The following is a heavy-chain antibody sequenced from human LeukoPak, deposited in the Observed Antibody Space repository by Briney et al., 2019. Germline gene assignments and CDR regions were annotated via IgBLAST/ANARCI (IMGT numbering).Heavy chain of an antibody. V-gene: IGHV3-53*05. Sequence: GGSLRLSCAASGFIVSSNYMSWVRQAPGKGLEWVSVIYSGGTTYYADSVKGRFTISRDNSKNTLYLQMNSLRAEDTAVYSFFSIWFGELPHETDAFDIWGQGTMVTVSS. CDR2: IYSGGTT. CDR3: FSIWFGELPHETDAFDI. CDR1: GFIVSSNY. J-gene: IGHJ3*02. D-gene: IGHD3-10*01.